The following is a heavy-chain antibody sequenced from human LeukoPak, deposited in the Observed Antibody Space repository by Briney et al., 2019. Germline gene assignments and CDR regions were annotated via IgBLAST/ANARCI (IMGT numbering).Heavy chain of an antibody. D-gene: IGHD6-19*01. Sequence: GASVKVSCKASGYTFTSYDINWVRQATGQGLEWMGWMNPNSGNTGYAQKFQGRVTITRNTSISTAYMELSSLRSEDTAVYYCARGSSGWYTELDAFDIWGQGTMVTVSS. CDR3: ARGSSGWYTELDAFDI. CDR2: MNPNSGNT. V-gene: IGHV1-8*03. CDR1: GYTFTSYD. J-gene: IGHJ3*02.